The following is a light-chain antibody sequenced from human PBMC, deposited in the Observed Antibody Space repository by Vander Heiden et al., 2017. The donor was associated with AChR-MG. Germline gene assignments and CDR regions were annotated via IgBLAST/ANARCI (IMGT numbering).Light chain of an antibody. Sequence: SSVLTQPPSASVAPGKTARITCGGNNIGSKSVHWYQQKPGQAPVLVIYYDSDRPSGIPERFSGSNSGNTATLTISRVEAGDEADYYCQVWDSSSDSWVFGGGTKLTVL. CDR2: YDS. V-gene: IGLV3-21*04. CDR3: QVWDSSSDSWV. CDR1: NIGSKS. J-gene: IGLJ3*02.